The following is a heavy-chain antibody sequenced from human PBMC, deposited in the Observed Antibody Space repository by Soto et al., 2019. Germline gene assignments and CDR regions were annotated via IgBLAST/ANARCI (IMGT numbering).Heavy chain of an antibody. V-gene: IGHV4-39*01. J-gene: IGHJ4*01. CDR2: IYYSGST. CDR1: GGSISSSSYY. Sequence: SETLSLTCTVSGGSISSSSYYWGWIRQPPGKGLEWIGSIYYSGSTYYNPSLKSRVTISVDTSKNQFSLKLSSVTAADTAVYYCARLRRKRLGELSPKYYFDYWGQGTLVTVSS. CDR3: ARLRRKRLGELSPKYYFDY. D-gene: IGHD3-16*02.